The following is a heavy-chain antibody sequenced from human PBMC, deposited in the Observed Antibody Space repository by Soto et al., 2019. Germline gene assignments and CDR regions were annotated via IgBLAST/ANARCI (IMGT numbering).Heavy chain of an antibody. Sequence: EVQLLESGGGLVQPGGSLRLSCAASGFTFSAYAMGWVRQAPGKGLEWVSAISGTSPSTYYADSVQGRFTISRDSSRKTLLLQMNTLRAEDTAVYFCAIRIFGVEYWGQGTQVTVSS. CDR3: AIRIFGVEY. V-gene: IGHV3-23*01. J-gene: IGHJ4*02. D-gene: IGHD3-3*01. CDR2: ISGTSPST. CDR1: GFTFSAYA.